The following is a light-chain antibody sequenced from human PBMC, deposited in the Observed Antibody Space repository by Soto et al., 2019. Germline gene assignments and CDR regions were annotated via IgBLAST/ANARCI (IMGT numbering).Light chain of an antibody. CDR1: SSNIGNNP. V-gene: IGLV1-44*01. CDR3: AAWDDSLNGVV. Sequence: QPVLTQPPSASGTPGQRVTISCSGSSSNIGNNPVNWYQQLPGTAPKLLIYSNNQRPSGVPDRFSGSKSGTSASLASSGLQSEDEADYYCAAWDDSLNGVVFGGGTKVTVL. CDR2: SNN. J-gene: IGLJ2*01.